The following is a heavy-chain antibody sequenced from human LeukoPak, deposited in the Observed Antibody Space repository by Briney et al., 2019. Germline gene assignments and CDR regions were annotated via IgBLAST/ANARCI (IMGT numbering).Heavy chain of an antibody. V-gene: IGHV4-59*12. J-gene: IGHJ3*01. D-gene: IGHD3-22*01. CDR1: GGSISSYY. CDR3: ASKDSSTYHYGAFDV. CDR2: IYYSGGT. Sequence: SETLSLTCTVSGGSISSYYWSWIRQPPGKGLEWIGHIYYSGGTNYNPSLESRVTISVDTSKNQFSLKLSSVTAADTALYYCASKDSSTYHYGAFDVWGQGTIVTVSS.